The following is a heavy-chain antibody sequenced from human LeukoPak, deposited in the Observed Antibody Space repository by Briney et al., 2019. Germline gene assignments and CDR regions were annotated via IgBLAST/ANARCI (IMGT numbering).Heavy chain of an antibody. CDR3: ARQAAGGRACDI. J-gene: IGHJ3*02. Sequence: PSETLSLTCAVSGASISTGSHYWVWIRQPPGMALEWIGSVYSSGITFQNPSLKSRGTISVDTSKNQFSLTLSSVTAADTAVFYCARQAAGGRACDIWGQGTMVTVSS. V-gene: IGHV4-39*01. CDR1: GASISTGSHY. CDR2: VYSSGIT. D-gene: IGHD6-13*01.